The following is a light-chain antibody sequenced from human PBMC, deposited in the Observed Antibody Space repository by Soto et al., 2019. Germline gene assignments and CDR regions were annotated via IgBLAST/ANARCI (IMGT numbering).Light chain of an antibody. CDR1: QSLLHRNGYNY. CDR2: FGS. V-gene: IGKV2-28*01. Sequence: DIVMTQSALSLPVTPGEPASISCRSSQSLLHRNGYNYLDWYLQKPGQSPQLLIYFGSNRASGVXDXSSGSGSGTDFTLKISRVEAEDVGVYYCMQALQTPKTFGQGTKVEIK. J-gene: IGKJ1*01. CDR3: MQALQTPKT.